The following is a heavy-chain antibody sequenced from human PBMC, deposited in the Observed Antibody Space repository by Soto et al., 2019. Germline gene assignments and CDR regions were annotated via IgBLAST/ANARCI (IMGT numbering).Heavy chain of an antibody. CDR1: VFTFSSYA. J-gene: IGHJ3*02. V-gene: IGHV3-23*01. D-gene: IGHD2-2*01. CDR2: ISGSGGST. Sequence: PVGSLRLSCAASVFTFSSYAMSWVRHSPGKGLEWVSAISGSGGSTYYADSVKGRFTISRDNSKNTLYLQMNSLRAEDTAVYYCAKDLLGYSSSTRCSPRGDFDTWGQGTMVT. CDR3: AKDLLGYSSSTRCSPRGDFDT.